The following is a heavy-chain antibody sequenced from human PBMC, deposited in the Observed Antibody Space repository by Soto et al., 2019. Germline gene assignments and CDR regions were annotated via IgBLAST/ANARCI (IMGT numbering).Heavy chain of an antibody. V-gene: IGHV4-59*01. CDR2: ISSSGNT. CDR3: ARAPMVLTRSYFDS. J-gene: IGHJ4*02. CDR1: DGSISNFY. Sequence: SETLSLTCTISDGSISNFYWSWIRQPPGKGLEWIGYISSSGNTNYNPSLKSRVSISVDTSKNQFSLNLTSVTAADTAVYYCARAPMVLTRSYFDSWGQGTPVTVSS. D-gene: IGHD3-22*01.